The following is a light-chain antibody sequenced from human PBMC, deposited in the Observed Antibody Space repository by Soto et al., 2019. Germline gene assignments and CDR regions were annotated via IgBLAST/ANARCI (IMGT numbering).Light chain of an antibody. CDR1: QSVVYSSNNKNY. V-gene: IGKV4-1*01. CDR2: WAS. CDR3: QQYYSIPFT. Sequence: DIVMTQSPDSLAVSLGERATINCKSSQSVVYSSNNKNYLAWYQQKPGQPPKLLIYWASTRESGVPDRFSGSGSGTDFTLTISSLQAEDVAVYYCQQYYSIPFTFGPGTKVDIK. J-gene: IGKJ3*01.